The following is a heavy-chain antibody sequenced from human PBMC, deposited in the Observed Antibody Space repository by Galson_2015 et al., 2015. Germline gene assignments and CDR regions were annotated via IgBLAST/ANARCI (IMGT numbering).Heavy chain of an antibody. CDR1: GFTFSGSA. Sequence: SLRLSCAASGFTFSGSAMHWVRQASGKGLEWVGRTRSKANSYATAYAASVKGRFTISRDDSKNTAYLQMNSLKTEDTAVYYCTRVLGDCSSTSCIRYYYGMDVWGQGTTVTVSS. CDR2: TRSKANSYAT. J-gene: IGHJ6*02. V-gene: IGHV3-73*01. D-gene: IGHD2-2*01. CDR3: TRVLGDCSSTSCIRYYYGMDV.